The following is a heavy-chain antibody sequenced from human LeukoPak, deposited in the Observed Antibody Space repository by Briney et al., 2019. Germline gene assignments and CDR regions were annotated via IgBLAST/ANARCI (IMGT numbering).Heavy chain of an antibody. D-gene: IGHD3-10*01. Sequence: PSETLSLTCTVSGGSISSSSYYWSWIRQPPGKGLEWIGYIYYSGSTNYNPSLKSRVTISVDTSKNQFSLKLSSVTAADTAVYYCARVPMVRGVGFHFDYWGQGTLVTVSS. CDR3: ARVPMVRGVGFHFDY. CDR1: GGSISSSSYY. V-gene: IGHV4-61*01. J-gene: IGHJ4*02. CDR2: IYYSGST.